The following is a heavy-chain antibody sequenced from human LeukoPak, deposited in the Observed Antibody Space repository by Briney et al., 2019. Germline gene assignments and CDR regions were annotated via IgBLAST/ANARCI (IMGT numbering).Heavy chain of an antibody. CDR2: IIPILGIA. CDR1: GGTFSSYA. J-gene: IGHJ3*02. D-gene: IGHD1-26*01. V-gene: IGHV1-69*04. Sequence: SVKVSCKASGGTFSSYAISWVRQAPGQGLEWMGRIIPILGIANYAQKFQGRVTITADKSTSTAYMELSSLRSEDTAVYYCARDGRGPGAFDIWGQGTMVTVSS. CDR3: ARDGRGPGAFDI.